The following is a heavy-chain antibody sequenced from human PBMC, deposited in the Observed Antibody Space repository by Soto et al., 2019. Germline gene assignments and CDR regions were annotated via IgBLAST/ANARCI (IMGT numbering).Heavy chain of an antibody. CDR1: GFTFNIYG. CDR2: ISYDGSNQ. J-gene: IGHJ4*02. V-gene: IGHV3-30*18. Sequence: GGSLRLSCAASGFTFNIYGRHWVRQAPDKGLEWVALISYDGSNQYYADSVKGRFTISRDNSKNTLFLQMNSLRADDTAVYYCAKDQASGQGSFDSWGQGTLVTVYS. CDR3: AKDQASGQGSFDS.